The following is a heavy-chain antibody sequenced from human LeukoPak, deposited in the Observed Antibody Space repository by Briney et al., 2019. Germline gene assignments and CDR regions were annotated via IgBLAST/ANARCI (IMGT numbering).Heavy chain of an antibody. D-gene: IGHD5-12*01. V-gene: IGHV4-4*07. J-gene: IGHJ5*02. Sequence: SETLSLTCSVSGGSISIDSWNWIRQPAGKGLEWIGRLYTNRRNDYNPSLKSRVTISVYKSKNQFSPNLISVTAAGTAVYYCARDSGVATSLDRWGQGILVTVSS. CDR3: ARDSGVATSLDR. CDR1: GGSISIDS. CDR2: LYTNRRN.